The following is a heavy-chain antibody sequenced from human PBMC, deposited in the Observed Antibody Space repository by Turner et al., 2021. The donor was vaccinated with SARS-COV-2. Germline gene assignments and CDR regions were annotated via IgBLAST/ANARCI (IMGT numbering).Heavy chain of an antibody. V-gene: IGHV3-30*02. J-gene: IGHJ2*01. CDR2: ILRDGSDQ. Sequence: QVQLVEAGGGVVQPGGSLGLSCAASGFIFTNHDLHWVRQAPGKGLECVSAILRDGSDQYYADSVKGRFTISRDTSKKTVILQMNALRAEDTATYFCAKDLTVPGAPSSYWYFDFWGRGALVTVSS. CDR1: GFIFTNHD. D-gene: IGHD3-9*01. CDR3: AKDLTVPGAPSSYWYFDF.